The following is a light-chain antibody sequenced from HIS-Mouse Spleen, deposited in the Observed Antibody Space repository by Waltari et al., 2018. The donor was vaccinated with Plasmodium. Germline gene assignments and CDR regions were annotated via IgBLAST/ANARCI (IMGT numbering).Light chain of an antibody. V-gene: IGLV2-23*01. J-gene: IGLJ3*02. CDR2: EGS. Sequence: QSALTQPASVSGSPGQSITIPCTGTSSDGGSYNLVSWYQQHPGKAPKLLIYEGSKRPSGVSNRFSGSKSGNTASLTISGLQAEDEADYYCCSYAGSSTRWVFGGGTKLTVL. CDR1: SSDGGSYNL. CDR3: CSYAGSSTRWV.